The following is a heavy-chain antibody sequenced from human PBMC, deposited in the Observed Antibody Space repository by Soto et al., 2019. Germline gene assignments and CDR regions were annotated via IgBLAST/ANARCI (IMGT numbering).Heavy chain of an antibody. V-gene: IGHV4-39*01. CDR1: GGSISSSSYY. Sequence: SETLSLTCTVSGGSISSSSYYWGWIRQPPGKGLEWIGSIYYSGSTYYNPSLKSRVTISVDTSKNQFSLKLSSVTAADTAVYYCARNPDYHDAFDIWGQGTMVTVSS. CDR3: ARNPDYHDAFDI. J-gene: IGHJ3*02. D-gene: IGHD4-17*01. CDR2: IYYSGST.